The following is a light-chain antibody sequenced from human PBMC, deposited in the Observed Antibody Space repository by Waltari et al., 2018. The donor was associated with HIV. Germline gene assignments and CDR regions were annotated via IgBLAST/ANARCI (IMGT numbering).Light chain of an antibody. J-gene: IGLJ3*02. CDR2: EDN. CDR3: ATWDDSLSGLWV. Sequence: QSVLTQPPSVSAAPGQKVTISCSGSSSNIEKNYVSWYQQFPGVAPKLLIFEDNKRPSGIPYRFSGSKSGTSASLAISGLRSEDEADYYCATWDDSLSGLWVFGGGTKLTVL. V-gene: IGLV1-51*02. CDR1: SSNIEKNY.